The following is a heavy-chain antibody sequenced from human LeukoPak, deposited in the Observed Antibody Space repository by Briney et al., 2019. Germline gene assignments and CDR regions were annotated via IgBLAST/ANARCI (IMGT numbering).Heavy chain of an antibody. CDR2: IKQDGSEK. CDR3: ARDLLLWFGELLRPLDY. D-gene: IGHD3-10*01. V-gene: IGHV3-7*01. Sequence: GGSLRLSCAASGFTFSSSWMSWVRQAPGKGLEWLSNIKQDGSEKYYVDPVKGRLTSARDNAKNSLYLQMNSLRAEDTAVYYCARDLLLWFGELLRPLDYWGQGTLVTVSS. J-gene: IGHJ4*02. CDR1: GFTFSSSW.